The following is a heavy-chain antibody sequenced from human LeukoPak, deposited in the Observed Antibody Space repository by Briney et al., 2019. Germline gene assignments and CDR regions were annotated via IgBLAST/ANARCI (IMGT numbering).Heavy chain of an antibody. CDR1: GFTYSSCW. CDR3: AREEQQLVIY. J-gene: IGHJ4*02. CDR2: IKQDGSEK. V-gene: IGHV3-7*01. D-gene: IGHD6-13*01. Sequence: QTGGSLRLSCAASGFTYSSCWMSWVRQAPGKGLEWVANIKQDGSEKYYVDSVMGRFTISRDNAKNSLYLQMNSLRAEDTAVYYCAREEQQLVIYWGQGTLVTVSS.